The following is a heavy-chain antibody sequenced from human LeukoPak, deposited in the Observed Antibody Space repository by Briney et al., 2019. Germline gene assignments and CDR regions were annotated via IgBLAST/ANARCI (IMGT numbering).Heavy chain of an antibody. Sequence: VASVKVSCKASGYTFTGYYMHWVRQAPGQGLEWMGWINPNSGGTNYAQKFQGRVTMTRDTSISTAYMDLSRLRSDDTAVYYCARKVYSSGWYDYWGQGTLVTVSS. D-gene: IGHD6-19*01. CDR1: GYTFTGYY. CDR2: INPNSGGT. V-gene: IGHV1-2*02. J-gene: IGHJ4*02. CDR3: ARKVYSSGWYDY.